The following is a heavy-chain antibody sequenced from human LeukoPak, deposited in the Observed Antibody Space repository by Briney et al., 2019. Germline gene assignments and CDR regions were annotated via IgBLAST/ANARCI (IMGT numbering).Heavy chain of an antibody. CDR2: IYTSGST. J-gene: IGHJ4*02. CDR3: ARDSTAASTKTYYFDY. CDR1: GGSISSYY. V-gene: IGHV4-4*07. Sequence: KPSETLSLTCTVSGGSISSYYRSWIRQPAGKGLEWIGRIYTSGSTNYNPSLKSRVTMSVDTSKNQFSLKLSSVTAADTAVYYCARDSTAASTKTYYFDYWGQGTLVTVSS. D-gene: IGHD2-2*01.